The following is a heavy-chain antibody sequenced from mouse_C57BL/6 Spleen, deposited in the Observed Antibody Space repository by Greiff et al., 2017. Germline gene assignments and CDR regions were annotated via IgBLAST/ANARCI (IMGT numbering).Heavy chain of an antibody. Sequence: VQLQESGAELVRPGTSVKVSCKASGYAFTNYLIEWVKQRPGQGLEWIGVINPGSGGTNYNEKFKGKATLTADKSSSTAYMQLSSLTSEDSAVCFCARDTTVAGFAYWGQGTLVTVSA. CDR2: INPGSGGT. V-gene: IGHV1-54*01. CDR1: GYAFTNYL. CDR3: ARDTTVAGFAY. J-gene: IGHJ3*01. D-gene: IGHD1-1*01.